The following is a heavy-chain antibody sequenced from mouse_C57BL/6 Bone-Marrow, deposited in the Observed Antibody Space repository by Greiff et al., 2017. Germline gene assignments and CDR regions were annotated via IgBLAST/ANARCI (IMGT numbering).Heavy chain of an antibody. Sequence: VQLQQPGTELVKPGASVKLSCKASGYTFTSYWMHWVKQRPGQGLEWIGNINPSNGGTNYNEKFKSKATLTVDKSSSTAYMQLSSLTSEDSAVYYCARPFYYYGSSLYAMDYWGQGTSVTVSS. CDR3: ARPFYYYGSSLYAMDY. V-gene: IGHV1-53*01. J-gene: IGHJ4*01. CDR1: GYTFTSYW. CDR2: INPSNGGT. D-gene: IGHD1-1*01.